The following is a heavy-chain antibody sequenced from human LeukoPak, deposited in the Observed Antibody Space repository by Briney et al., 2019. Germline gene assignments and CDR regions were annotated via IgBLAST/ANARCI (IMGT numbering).Heavy chain of an antibody. V-gene: IGHV4-59*01. J-gene: IGHJ3*02. CDR2: VYYSGSP. Sequence: SETLSLTCTVSGGSISSYFWSWIRQPPGMGLEWIGYVYYSGSPNYNPSLKSRVTISVDTSKNQFSLRLRSVTAADTAVYYCTREEGAPIAAANIWGLGTMVTVSS. CDR3: TREEGAPIAAANI. D-gene: IGHD6-13*01. CDR1: GGSISSYF.